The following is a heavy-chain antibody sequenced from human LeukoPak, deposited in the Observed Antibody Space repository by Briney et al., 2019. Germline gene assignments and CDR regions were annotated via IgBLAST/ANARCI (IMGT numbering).Heavy chain of an antibody. CDR2: IHYSGST. J-gene: IGHJ4*02. CDR3: ARSEASHYFDS. CDR1: GGSITNYY. D-gene: IGHD2-2*01. V-gene: IGHV4-59*01. Sequence: PSETLSLTCTVSGGSITNYYWSWMRQPPGKGLEWIGYIHYSGSTNYNPSLKSRVTISVDTSKNQFSLKLKSVTAADTAVYYCARSEASHYFDSWGQGTPVTVSS.